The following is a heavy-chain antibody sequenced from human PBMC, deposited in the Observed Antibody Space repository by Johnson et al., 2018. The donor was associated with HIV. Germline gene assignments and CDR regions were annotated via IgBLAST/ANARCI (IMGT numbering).Heavy chain of an antibody. D-gene: IGHD3/OR15-3a*01. J-gene: IGHJ3*02. Sequence: QVQLVESGGGVVQPGRSLRLSCAASGFTFSSYAMHWVRQAPGKGLEWVAVISYDGSNKYYADSVKGRFTISRDNSKNPLYLQMNSLRVEDTAMYYCAKMLDLGDDASDIWGQGTMVTVSS. CDR2: ISYDGSNK. V-gene: IGHV3-30*04. CDR3: AKMLDLGDDASDI. CDR1: GFTFSSYA.